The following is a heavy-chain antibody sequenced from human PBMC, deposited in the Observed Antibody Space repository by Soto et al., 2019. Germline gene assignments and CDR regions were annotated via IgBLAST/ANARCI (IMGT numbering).Heavy chain of an antibody. Sequence: SGPTLVNPTQTLTLTCTFSGFSLSANEMCVSWIRQPPGKALEWLALIDWDDDKYYSTSLKTRLTISKDTSKSQVVLTMTNMDPVDTATYFCARSKTEGSGNYRFDYWGKGSLVTVSS. CDR2: IDWDDDK. V-gene: IGHV2-70*01. J-gene: IGHJ4*02. D-gene: IGHD3-10*01. CDR1: GFSLSANEMC. CDR3: ARSKTEGSGNYRFDY.